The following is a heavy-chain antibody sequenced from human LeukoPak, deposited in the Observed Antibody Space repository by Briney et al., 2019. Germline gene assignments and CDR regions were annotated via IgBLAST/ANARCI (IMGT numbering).Heavy chain of an antibody. CDR1: GFTVSSNY. D-gene: IGHD3-16*01. CDR2: IYSGGSS. Sequence: PGGSLRLSCAASGFTVSSNYMSWVRQAPRKGLEWVSIIYSGGSSYYADSVKGRFTISRDNFKNTLYLHMNSLRAEDTAVYYCAKDDNYIRFLSWGQGTLVTVSS. CDR3: AKDDNYIRFLS. J-gene: IGHJ5*02. V-gene: IGHV3-53*01.